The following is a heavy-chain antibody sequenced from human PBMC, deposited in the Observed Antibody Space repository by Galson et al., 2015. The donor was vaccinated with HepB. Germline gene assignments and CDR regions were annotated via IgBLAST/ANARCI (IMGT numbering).Heavy chain of an antibody. V-gene: IGHV3-30*18. CDR2: ISSDGNSE. CDR3: SKGRAAWTATGCSSDS. D-gene: IGHD2-15*01. Sequence: SLRLSCAASGFIFTTYGMSWVRQAPGKGLEWVATISSDGNSEKYPDFVRGRFSISRDNSKNTLYLQMNSLRAEDTALYYCSKGRAAWTATGCSSDSWGQGTLVTVSS. J-gene: IGHJ4*02. CDR1: GFIFTTYG.